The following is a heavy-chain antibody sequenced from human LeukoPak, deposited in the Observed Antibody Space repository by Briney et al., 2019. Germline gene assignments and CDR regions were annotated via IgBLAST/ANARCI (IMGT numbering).Heavy chain of an antibody. CDR1: GFTFRSYW. CDR2: IQSDGSEK. Sequence: AGGSLRLSCAASGFTFRSYWMSWVRQAPGEGLEWVANIQSDGSEKNYIDSVQGRFTISRDNAKTSLYLQMNSLTAEDTAVYYCARDSTVATYYGVDVWGQGTTVTVSS. J-gene: IGHJ6*02. V-gene: IGHV3-7*01. CDR3: ARDSTVATYYGVDV. D-gene: IGHD6-19*01.